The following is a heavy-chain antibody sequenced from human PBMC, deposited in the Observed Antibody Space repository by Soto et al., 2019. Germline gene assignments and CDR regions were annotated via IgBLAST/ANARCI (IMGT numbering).Heavy chain of an antibody. Sequence: EVQLVESGGGLVQPGRSLRVSCAASGFTLDEYAMHWVRRVPGKGLEWVSSISWNGNIIGYAGSVKGRFTISRDNAKNSLYLQMNSLRPEDTALYFCAKGGPDAFCGGGRCYFDSWGQGTLVTVSS. V-gene: IGHV3-9*01. CDR1: GFTLDEYA. CDR2: ISWNGNII. D-gene: IGHD2-15*01. CDR3: AKGGPDAFCGGGRCYFDS. J-gene: IGHJ4*02.